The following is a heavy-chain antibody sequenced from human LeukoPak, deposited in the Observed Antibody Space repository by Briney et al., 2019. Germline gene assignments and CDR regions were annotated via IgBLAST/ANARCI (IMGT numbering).Heavy chain of an antibody. Sequence: PGGSLRLSCAASGFSFSDAWMNWVRQAPGKGLEWVGHIRSKADGGTPDYIAPVKGRFTISRDNSKNTLYLQMNSLRAEDTAVYYCAKDYDFWSGYYTGAFDIWGQGTMVTVSS. CDR1: GFSFSDAW. D-gene: IGHD3-3*01. CDR2: IRSKADGGTP. V-gene: IGHV3-15*07. J-gene: IGHJ3*02. CDR3: AKDYDFWSGYYTGAFDI.